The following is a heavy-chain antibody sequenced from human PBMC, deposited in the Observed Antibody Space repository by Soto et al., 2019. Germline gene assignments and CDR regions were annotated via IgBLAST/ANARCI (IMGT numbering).Heavy chain of an antibody. CDR3: ARDKGSAYRSGRKHHYFDY. CDR1: GCTFSSYA. D-gene: IGHD6-19*01. CDR2: IIPIFGTA. Sequence: GASVKVSCKASGCTFSSYAISWVRQAPGQGLEWMGGIIPIFGTADYAQKFQGRVTITADESTSTAYTELSSLRSEDTAVYYCARDKGSAYRSGRKHHYFDYWGQGTLVTVSS. V-gene: IGHV1-69*13. J-gene: IGHJ4*02.